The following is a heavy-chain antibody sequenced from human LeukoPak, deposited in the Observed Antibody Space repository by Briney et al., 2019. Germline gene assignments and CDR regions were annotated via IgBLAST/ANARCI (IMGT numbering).Heavy chain of an antibody. CDR3: ARGGWELPNDY. J-gene: IGHJ4*02. Sequence: SETLSLTCTVSVGSISSGSYYRSWIRQPAGKGLEWIERIYTSGSTNYNPSLKSRVTISVDTSKNQFSLKLRSVTAADTAVYYCARGGWELPNDYWGQGTLVTVSS. CDR1: VGSISSGSYY. V-gene: IGHV4-61*02. CDR2: IYTSGST. D-gene: IGHD1-26*01.